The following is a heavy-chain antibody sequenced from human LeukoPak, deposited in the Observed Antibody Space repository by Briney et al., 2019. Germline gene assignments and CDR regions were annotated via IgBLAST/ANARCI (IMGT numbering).Heavy chain of an antibody. CDR3: ARGGRSYRSSWYPY. CDR2: INHSGNT. D-gene: IGHD6-13*01. V-gene: IGHV4-34*01. CDR1: AVSFSDYY. J-gene: IGHJ4*02. Sequence: PSETLPLTCAVYAVSFSDYYWTWIRQSPGKGLEWIGEINHSGNTNCNPSLKSRVTISVDTSKNQFSLKLTSVTAADTAVYYCARGGRSYRSSWYPYWGQGNLVTVSS.